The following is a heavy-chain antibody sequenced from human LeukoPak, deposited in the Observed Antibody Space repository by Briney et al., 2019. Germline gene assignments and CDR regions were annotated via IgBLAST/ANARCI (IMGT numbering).Heavy chain of an antibody. Sequence: GGSLRLSCAASGFTFSSYSMNWVRQAPGKGLVWVSRINSDGSSTSYADSVKGRFTISRDNAKNTLYLQMNSLRAEDTAVYYCARDGAAYDFWSGYYVTEYNWFDPWGQGTLVTVSS. D-gene: IGHD3-3*01. CDR3: ARDGAAYDFWSGYYVTEYNWFDP. J-gene: IGHJ5*02. CDR2: INSDGSST. V-gene: IGHV3-74*01. CDR1: GFTFSSYS.